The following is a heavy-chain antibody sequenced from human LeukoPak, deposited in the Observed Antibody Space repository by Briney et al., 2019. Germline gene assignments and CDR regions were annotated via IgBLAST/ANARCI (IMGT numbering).Heavy chain of an antibody. V-gene: IGHV4-39*01. Sequence: SETLSLTCTVSGGSLSSSSSYWGWIRQPPGKGLEWIGSVYYSGCTYYNPSLKSRVTISVDTSRNQFSPTLSSVTAADTAVYYCARLSAVAFDIWGQGTVITVSS. CDR2: VYYSGCT. D-gene: IGHD2-15*01. J-gene: IGHJ3*02. CDR3: ARLSAVAFDI. CDR1: GGSLSSSSSY.